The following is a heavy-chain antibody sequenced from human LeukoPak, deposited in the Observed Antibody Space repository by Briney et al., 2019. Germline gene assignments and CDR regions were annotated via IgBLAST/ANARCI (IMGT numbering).Heavy chain of an antibody. CDR1: GFTVSSNY. V-gene: IGHV3-53*01. D-gene: IGHD2-15*01. CDR3: ASLHRWFDY. Sequence: GGSLRLSSAASGFTVSSNYMSWVRQAPGKGLEWVSVIYSGGSTYYADSVKGRFTISRDNSKHTLYLQMNSLRAEDTAVYYCASLHRWFDYWGQGTLVTVSS. J-gene: IGHJ4*02. CDR2: IYSGGST.